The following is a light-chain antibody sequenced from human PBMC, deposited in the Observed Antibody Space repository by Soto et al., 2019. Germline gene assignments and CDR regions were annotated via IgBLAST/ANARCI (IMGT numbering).Light chain of an antibody. Sequence: DIVMTQSPLSLSVTPGEPASISCRSSQSLLHGNGKNYLDWYVQKPGQSPQLLIYWSSNRASGVPDKFSGSGSGTAFTLQISGVEAEDVGVYYCVQALRTPITFGQGTRLEIK. V-gene: IGKV2-28*01. CDR3: VQALRTPIT. J-gene: IGKJ5*01. CDR1: QSLLHGNGKNY. CDR2: WSS.